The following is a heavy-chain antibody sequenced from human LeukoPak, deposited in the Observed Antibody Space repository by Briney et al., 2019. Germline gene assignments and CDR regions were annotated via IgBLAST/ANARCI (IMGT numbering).Heavy chain of an antibody. CDR2: IFHSASP. V-gene: IGHV4-4*02. Sequence: SETLSLTCAVSGDSISKTYWWTWVRQPPGKGLEWIGEIFHSASPNYNPSLKSRVTISVDTSKNQFSLKLSSVTAADTAVYYCAGHVAAAGNFDYWGQGTLVTVSS. CDR3: AGHVAAAGNFDY. D-gene: IGHD6-13*01. J-gene: IGHJ4*02. CDR1: GDSISKTYW.